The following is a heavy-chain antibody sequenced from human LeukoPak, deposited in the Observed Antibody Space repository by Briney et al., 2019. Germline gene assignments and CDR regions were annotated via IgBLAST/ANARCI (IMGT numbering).Heavy chain of an antibody. CDR1: GFTFRSYG. CDR3: AKDGHIVGATPFDY. V-gene: IGHV3-30*02. CDR2: IRYDGSNK. Sequence: SGGALRLSRAASGFTFRSYGMHWGRPAPGKGLGWGAFIRYDGSNKYYADSVEGRFTISRDNSKNTLYLQMNSLRAEDTAVYYCAKDGHIVGATPFDYWGQGTLVTVSS. J-gene: IGHJ4*02. D-gene: IGHD1-26*01.